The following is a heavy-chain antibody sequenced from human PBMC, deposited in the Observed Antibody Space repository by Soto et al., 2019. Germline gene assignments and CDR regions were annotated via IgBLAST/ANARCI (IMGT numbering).Heavy chain of an antibody. V-gene: IGHV4-31*03. CDR2: IYYSGST. Sequence: PXETLSLTCTVSGGSISSGGYYWSWIRQHPGKGLEWIGYIYYSGSTYYNPSLKSRVTISVDTSNDQFSLKLSSVTAADTAVYYCARDSGSPPFDYWGQGTLVTVSS. CDR3: ARDSGSPPFDY. J-gene: IGHJ4*02. CDR1: GGSISSGGYY. D-gene: IGHD3-22*01.